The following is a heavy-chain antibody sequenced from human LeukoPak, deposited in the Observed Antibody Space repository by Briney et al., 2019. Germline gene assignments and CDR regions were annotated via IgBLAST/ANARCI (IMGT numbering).Heavy chain of an antibody. V-gene: IGHV3-33*08. D-gene: IGHD4-17*01. CDR1: GYTFTNFY. Sequence: GASVKVSCKASGYTFTNFYTHWVRQAPGKGLEWVAVIWYDGSNKYYADSVKGRFTISRDNSKNTLYLQMNSLRAEDTAVYYCARDFSDPDYVYYYYMDVWGKGTTVTVSS. CDR2: IWYDGSNK. J-gene: IGHJ6*03. CDR3: ARDFSDPDYVYYYYMDV.